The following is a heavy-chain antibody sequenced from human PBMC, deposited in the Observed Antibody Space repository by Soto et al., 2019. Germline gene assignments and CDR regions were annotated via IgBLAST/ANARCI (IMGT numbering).Heavy chain of an antibody. J-gene: IGHJ4*02. CDR1: GFTFSRCA. CDR2: ISISGGST. V-gene: IGHV3-23*01. Sequence: EVQLLDSGGGLVQPGGSLRLSCAASGFTFSRCAMSWVRQAPGKGLEWVSSISISGGSTYYADSVKGRFTISRDNSKNTLYLQMNSLRAEDTAIYYCAPSWWDDGNDVWSYWCQGTLVTVSS. CDR3: APSWWDDGNDVWSY. D-gene: IGHD1-26*01.